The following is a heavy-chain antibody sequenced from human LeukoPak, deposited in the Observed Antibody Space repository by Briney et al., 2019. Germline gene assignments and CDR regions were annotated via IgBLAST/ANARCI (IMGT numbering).Heavy chain of an antibody. V-gene: IGHV3-7*01. CDR1: GFTFSSYA. D-gene: IGHD3-10*01. J-gene: IGHJ5*02. CDR2: IKQDGSEK. Sequence: GGSLRLSCAASGFTFSSYAMSWVRQAPGKGLEWVANIKQDGSEKYYVDSVKGRFTISRDNAKNSVYLQMNSLRAEDTAVYYCARDPSGSPVFDPWGQGTLVTVSS. CDR3: ARDPSGSPVFDP.